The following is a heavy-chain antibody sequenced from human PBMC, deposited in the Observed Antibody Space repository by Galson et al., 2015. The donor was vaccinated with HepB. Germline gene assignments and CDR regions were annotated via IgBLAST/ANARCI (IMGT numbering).Heavy chain of an antibody. CDR3: ARRNEVGDRITNYYDSHSFDI. CDR2: IYFSGTT. J-gene: IGHJ3*02. D-gene: IGHD3-22*01. Sequence: TLSLTCTVSGDSIGYYYWSWIRQPPGKGLEWIGYIYFSGTTNYNPSLKSRVTMSLDSFKNQFSLNLQSVTAADTAVYYCARRNEVGDRITNYYDSHSFDIWGQGRLVTVSS. V-gene: IGHV4-59*01. CDR1: GDSIGYYY.